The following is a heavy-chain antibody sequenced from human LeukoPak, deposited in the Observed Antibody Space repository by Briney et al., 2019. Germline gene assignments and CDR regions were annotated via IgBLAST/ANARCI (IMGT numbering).Heavy chain of an antibody. J-gene: IGHJ4*02. CDR2: ISGDGGRK. D-gene: IGHD3-10*01. CDR1: GFTFDDYA. V-gene: IGHV3-43*02. Sequence: GGSLRLSCAASGFTFDDYAMHWVRHAPGKGMEWVSLISGDGGRKEYADYVKGRFTISRENSKKSLYLQMNSLRTEDTALYYCAKDIEARVVIIIDYWGQGILVTVSS. CDR3: AKDIEARVVIIIDY.